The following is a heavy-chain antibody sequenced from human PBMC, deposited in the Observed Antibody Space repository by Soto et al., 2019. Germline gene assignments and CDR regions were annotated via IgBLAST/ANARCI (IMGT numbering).Heavy chain of an antibody. CDR3: TSCRGYCTGLVAYDI. CDR2: IRTKTYGEAV. Sequence: DVQLVESGGGVIKPGGSLRLSCTASEFTFANAFMNWVRQAPGKGLEWIGRIRTKTYGEAVDYAAPVKGRFTISRDDSKDTMYLQMNSLKIEDTAVYYCTSCRGYCTGLVAYDIWGQGTMVTVSS. V-gene: IGHV3-15*07. D-gene: IGHD2-8*02. CDR1: EFTFANAF. J-gene: IGHJ3*02.